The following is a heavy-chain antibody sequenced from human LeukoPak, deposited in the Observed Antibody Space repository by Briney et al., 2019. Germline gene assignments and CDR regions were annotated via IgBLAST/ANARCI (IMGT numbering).Heavy chain of an antibody. CDR3: ARAYYYDSSGYSPYAFDI. Sequence: ASVKVSCKASGYTFTGYYMHWVRQAPGQGLEWMGWINPNSGGTNYAQKFQGRVTMTRDTSISTAYMELSRLRSDDTAVYYCARAYYYDSSGYSPYAFDIWGQGTMVTVSS. V-gene: IGHV1-2*02. D-gene: IGHD3-22*01. J-gene: IGHJ3*02. CDR1: GYTFTGYY. CDR2: INPNSGGT.